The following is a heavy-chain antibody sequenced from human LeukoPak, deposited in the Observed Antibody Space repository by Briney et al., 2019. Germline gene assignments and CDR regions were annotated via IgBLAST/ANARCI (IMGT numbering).Heavy chain of an antibody. CDR2: IKQDGSEK. J-gene: IGHJ4*02. D-gene: IGHD5-12*01. CDR1: RFTFSNYW. V-gene: IGHV3-7*03. CDR3: AEDDGYSAFH. Sequence: GGSLRLSCVVSRFTFSNYWMSWVRQAPGKGLEWVANIKQDGSEKYYVDSVKGRFTISRDNAKNSLYLQMNSLRAEDTAVYYCAEDDGYSAFHWGQGTLVTVSS.